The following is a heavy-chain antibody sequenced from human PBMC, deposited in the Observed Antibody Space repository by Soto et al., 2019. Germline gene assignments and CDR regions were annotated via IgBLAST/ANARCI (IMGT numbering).Heavy chain of an antibody. V-gene: IGHV3-23*01. CDR2: IGSNGADK. CDR3: AADYLRHNSLNGYYYSYGMDV. Sequence: PXGSLRLACSAAGITFSTYAMSWVRRAPGRGLDWVSTIGSNGADKQYADFVKGRFTVSRDSSKSTLSLQMNSLRAEDTAVYYCAADYLRHNSLNGYYYSYGMDVWGQGTTVTV. D-gene: IGHD4-17*01. J-gene: IGHJ6*02. CDR1: GITFSTYA.